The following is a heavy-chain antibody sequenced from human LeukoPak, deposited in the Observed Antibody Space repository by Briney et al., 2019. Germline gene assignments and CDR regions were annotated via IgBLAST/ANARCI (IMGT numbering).Heavy chain of an antibody. J-gene: IGHJ3*02. V-gene: IGHV3-15*01. CDR2: IKSKTIDGTI. D-gene: IGHD6-19*01. CDR1: GLTFSNAW. Sequence: PGGSLTLSCAASGLTFSNAWMSWVRQAPGKGLEWVGRIKSKTIDGTIDYAAPVKGRFTISRDDSKNKLYLQMNSLTTEDTAVYYCTTWVSGTFNIWGQGTMVTVSS. CDR3: TTWVSGTFNI.